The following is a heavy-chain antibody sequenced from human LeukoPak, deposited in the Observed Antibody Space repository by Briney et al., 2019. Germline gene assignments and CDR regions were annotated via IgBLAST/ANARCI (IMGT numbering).Heavy chain of an antibody. CDR3: ARGGTSGYSSTRHFWGGNYYFDY. Sequence: GGSLRLSCGASGFTFDDYWMSWVRQAPGQGLEWVANINQDGSEKYYLDSAKGRFTISRDNARNSLYLQVNSLRAEDTAVYYCARGGTSGYSSTRHFWGGNYYFDYWGQGTLVTVSS. CDR1: GFTFDDYW. D-gene: IGHD2-2*01. V-gene: IGHV3-7*01. J-gene: IGHJ4*02. CDR2: INQDGSEK.